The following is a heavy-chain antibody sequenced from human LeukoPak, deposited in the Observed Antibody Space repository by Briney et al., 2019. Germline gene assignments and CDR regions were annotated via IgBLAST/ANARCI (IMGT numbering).Heavy chain of an antibody. J-gene: IGHJ4*02. CDR3: ARDRLGGTPVMLY. Sequence: ASVKVSCKASGYWLTSYAMNWVRQAPGQGLEWMGWINTNTGNPTYAQGFTRRFVFSLDTSVSTAYLQISSLKAEDTAVYYCARDRLGGTPVMLYWGQGTLVTVSS. CDR2: INTNTGNP. CDR1: GYWLTSYA. D-gene: IGHD1-26*01. V-gene: IGHV7-4-1*02.